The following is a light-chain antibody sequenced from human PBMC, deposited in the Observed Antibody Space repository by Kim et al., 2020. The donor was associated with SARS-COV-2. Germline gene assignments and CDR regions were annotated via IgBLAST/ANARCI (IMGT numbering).Light chain of an antibody. J-gene: IGLJ7*01. CDR3: QLWDSSSDHAV. CDR2: YNS. V-gene: IGLV3-21*04. Sequence: SYELTQPPSVSVAPGETARITCGGNNIGSKNVHWYQQKPGQAPVVIIYYNSDRPSGIPERFSGSNSENTATLTISRVDAGDEADYYCQLWDSSSDHAVFGGGTQLTVL. CDR1: NIGSKN.